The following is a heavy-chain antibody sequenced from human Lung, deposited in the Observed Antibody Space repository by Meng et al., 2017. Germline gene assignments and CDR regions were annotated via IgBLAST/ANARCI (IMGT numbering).Heavy chain of an antibody. CDR3: ARGPTTMAHDFDY. CDR1: GGSFSDYH. V-gene: IGHV4-34*02. D-gene: IGHD4-11*01. J-gene: IGHJ4*02. CDR2: INHSGST. Sequence: QVRVQARGAELLGPSETLSLTCRDSGGSFSDYHWGWIRPPPGKGLDWIGEINHSGSTNYNPSLEIRATISVDTSQNNLSLKLSSVTAADSAVYYCARGPTTMAHDFDYWGQGTLVTVSS.